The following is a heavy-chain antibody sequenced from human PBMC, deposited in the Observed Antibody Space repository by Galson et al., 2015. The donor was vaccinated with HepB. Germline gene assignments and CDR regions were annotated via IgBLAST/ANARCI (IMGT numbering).Heavy chain of an antibody. V-gene: IGHV1-46*01. J-gene: IGHJ6*01. Sequence: SVKVSCKASGYTFITYYMNWVRQAPGQGLEWMGIIDPSGGCTRYAQKFQGRVTMTRDTSTSIVYMEVCSLRSEDTAVYCLHQGPIGLPPGTLLQEHLWG. CDR1: GYTFITYY. CDR3: HQGPIGLPPGTLLQEHL. CDR2: IDPSGGCT.